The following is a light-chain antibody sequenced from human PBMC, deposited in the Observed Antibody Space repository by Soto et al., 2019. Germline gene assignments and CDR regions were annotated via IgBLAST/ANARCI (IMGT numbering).Light chain of an antibody. CDR1: QSVSSH. Sequence: EIVLTQSPASRSLSPGERATLSCRASQSVSSHLAWFQQRPGQAPRLLIYGASNRATGIPARFGGSGSGTNFTLTISSLEPEGFAVYYCQQRSNWPPVLTFGGGTKVDIK. CDR3: QQRSNWPPVLT. CDR2: GAS. J-gene: IGKJ4*01. V-gene: IGKV3-11*01.